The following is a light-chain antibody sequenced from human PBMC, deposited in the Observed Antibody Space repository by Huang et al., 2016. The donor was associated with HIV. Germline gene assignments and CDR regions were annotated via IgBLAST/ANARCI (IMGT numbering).Light chain of an antibody. J-gene: IGKJ1*01. CDR1: QSFSRNY. V-gene: IGKV3-20*01. CDR2: GES. CDR3: QQYGSSGVT. Sequence: DIVLTQSPGTLSLSPGERATLSCRDSQSFSRNYFAWYQQKPGKAPRLLIYGESSRSTGIPDRFSGSGYGTDFTLINSRLEPEDFAVYYCQQYGSSGVTFGQGTKVEVK.